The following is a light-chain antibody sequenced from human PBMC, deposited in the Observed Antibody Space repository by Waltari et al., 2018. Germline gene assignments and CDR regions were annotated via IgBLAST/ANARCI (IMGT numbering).Light chain of an antibody. CDR1: QSVSSN. Sequence: EIVMTQSPATLSVSPGARAPLSCRASQSVSSNLAGYQQKPGQAPRLLIHGASTRATGIPARFSGSGSGTEFTLTISSLQSEDFAVYYCQQYNNWPPGAFGQGTKVEIK. CDR3: QQYNNWPPGA. V-gene: IGKV3-15*01. CDR2: GAS. J-gene: IGKJ1*01.